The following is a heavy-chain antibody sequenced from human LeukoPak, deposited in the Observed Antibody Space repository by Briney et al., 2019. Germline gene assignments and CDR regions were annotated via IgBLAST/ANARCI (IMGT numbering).Heavy chain of an antibody. V-gene: IGHV1-2*02. Sequence: GASVNVSCKASGYTFTGYYMHWVRQAPGQGLEWMGWINPNSGGTNYAQKFQGRVTMTRDPSISTAYMELSRLRSDDTAVYYCAREGTPRYYDSSGYDFRYWGQGTLVTVSS. J-gene: IGHJ4*02. D-gene: IGHD3-22*01. CDR2: INPNSGGT. CDR1: GYTFTGYY. CDR3: AREGTPRYYDSSGYDFRY.